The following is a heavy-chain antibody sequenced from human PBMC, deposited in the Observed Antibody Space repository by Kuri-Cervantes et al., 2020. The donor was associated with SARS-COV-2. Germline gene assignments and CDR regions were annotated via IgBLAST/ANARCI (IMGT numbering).Heavy chain of an antibody. J-gene: IGHJ4*02. CDR3: AKDEDGSSGSLDY. V-gene: IGHV3-30*02. CDR1: GFTFSSYG. CDR2: IRYDGSNK. D-gene: IGHD3-22*01. Sequence: GESLKISCAASGFTFSSYGMHWVRQAPGKGLEWVAFIRYDGSNKYYADSVKGRFTISRDNSKNTLYLQMNSLRAEDTAVYYCAKDEDGSSGSLDYWGQGTLVTVSS.